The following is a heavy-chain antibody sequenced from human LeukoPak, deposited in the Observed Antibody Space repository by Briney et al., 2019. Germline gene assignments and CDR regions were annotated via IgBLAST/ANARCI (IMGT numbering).Heavy chain of an antibody. CDR1: GGSISSYY. CDR2: IYYSGST. V-gene: IGHV4-59*01. D-gene: IGHD1-1*01. J-gene: IGHJ3*02. CDR3: ARTGYSGSAFDI. Sequence: SETLSLTCTVSGGSISSYYWSWIRQPPGKGLEWIGYIYYSGSTNYNPSLKSRVTISVDTSKNQFSLKLGSVTAADTAVYYCARTGYSGSAFDIWGQGTMVTFSS.